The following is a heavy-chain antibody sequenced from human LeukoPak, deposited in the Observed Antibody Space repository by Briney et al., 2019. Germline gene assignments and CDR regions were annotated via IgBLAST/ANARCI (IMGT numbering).Heavy chain of an antibody. Sequence: GGSLRLSCAASGFTVSSNYMSWVRQAPGKGLEWVSVIYSGGSTYYADSVKGRFTISRDNSKNTLYLQMNSLRAEDTAVYYCARAPQHYGGNRAEYFQHWGQGTLVTVSS. V-gene: IGHV3-66*01. CDR2: IYSGGST. D-gene: IGHD4-23*01. CDR3: ARAPQHYGGNRAEYFQH. J-gene: IGHJ1*01. CDR1: GFTVSSNY.